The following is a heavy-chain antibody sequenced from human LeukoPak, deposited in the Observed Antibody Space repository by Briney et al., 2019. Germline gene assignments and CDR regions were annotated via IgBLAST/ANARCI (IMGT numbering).Heavy chain of an antibody. J-gene: IGHJ6*01. CDR3: ARDSLYNWNSGGVYYYYGMDV. CDR2: IWFDGGNK. Sequence: GGSLRLSCASSGFTFSNYGMHLVRQAPGKGREWGAVIWFDGGNKYYSDSVKGRFTISRDNSKNTLYLQMISLRAQDTAVYSCARDSLYNWNSGGVYYYYGMDVWGQGTTVTVSS. V-gene: IGHV3-33*01. CDR1: GFTFSNYG. D-gene: IGHD1-7*01.